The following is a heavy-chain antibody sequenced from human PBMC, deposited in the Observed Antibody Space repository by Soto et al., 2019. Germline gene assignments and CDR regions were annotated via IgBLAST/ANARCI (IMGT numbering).Heavy chain of an antibody. CDR3: ARDGTGDFWSGYFTSFDY. J-gene: IGHJ4*02. Sequence: GGSLRLSCAASGFTFSSFEMNWVRQSPGKGPEWVSYIPSSGGTIYYADSVKGRFTTSRDNAKNSLFLQMNSLRADDTAIYYCARDGTGDFWSGYFTSFDYWGQGTLVTVSS. V-gene: IGHV3-48*03. CDR1: GFTFSSFE. CDR2: IPSSGGTI. D-gene: IGHD3-3*01.